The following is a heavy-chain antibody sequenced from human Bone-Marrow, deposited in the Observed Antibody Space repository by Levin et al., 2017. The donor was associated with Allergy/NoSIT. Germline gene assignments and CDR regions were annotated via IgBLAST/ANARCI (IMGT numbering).Heavy chain of an antibody. V-gene: IGHV1-69*02. CDR2: FIPILGIG. CDR3: ARISCGGDCEGAFDI. D-gene: IGHD2-21*02. J-gene: IGHJ3*02. Sequence: TWVRQAPGQGLEWVGRFIPILGIGNYAQMFQGRVTITADKSTNTAYMELSSLRSQDTAVYYCARISCGGDCEGAFDIWGQGTMVTVSS.